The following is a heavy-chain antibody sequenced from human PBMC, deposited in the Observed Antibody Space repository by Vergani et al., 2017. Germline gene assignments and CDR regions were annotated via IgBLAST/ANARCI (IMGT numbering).Heavy chain of an antibody. V-gene: IGHV3-11*01. CDR1: GFTFSDYY. CDR3: ARDRIVVVPGNRAGTKYAFDI. D-gene: IGHD2-2*01. Sequence: QVQLVESGGGLVKPGGSLRLSCAASGFTFSDYYMSWIRQAPGKGLEWVSYISSSGSTIYYADSVKGRFTISRDNAKNSLYLQMNSLRAEDTAVYYCARDRIVVVPGNRAGTKYAFDIWGQGTMVTVSS. CDR2: ISSSGSTI. J-gene: IGHJ3*02.